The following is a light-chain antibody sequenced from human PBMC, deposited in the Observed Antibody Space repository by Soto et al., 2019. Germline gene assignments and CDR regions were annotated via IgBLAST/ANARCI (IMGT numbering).Light chain of an antibody. V-gene: IGLV2-14*03. CDR2: DVS. J-gene: IGLJ2*01. Sequence: QSVLTQPASVSGSPGQSITISCTGTSSDVGGYNYVSWYQQHPGKVPKLMIYDVSNRPSGVSNRFSGSKSGNTASLTISGIQAEDEADYYCSSYTSRSSVVFGGGTKLTVL. CDR1: SSDVGGYNY. CDR3: SSYTSRSSVV.